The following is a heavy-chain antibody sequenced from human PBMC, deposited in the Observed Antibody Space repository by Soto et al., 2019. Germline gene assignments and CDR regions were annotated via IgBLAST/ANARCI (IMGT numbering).Heavy chain of an antibody. CDR2: IYYSGST. J-gene: IGHJ4*02. V-gene: IGHV4-39*01. CDR3: ARHDYGGFGL. CDR1: GGSISRSSYY. Sequence: QLQLQESGPGLVNPSETLSLTCTVSGGSISRSSYYWGWIRQPPGKGLEWIGSIYYSGSTYYNPSLKSRVTISVDTSKNQFSLKLSSVTAADTAVYYCARHDYGGFGLWGQGTLVTVSS. D-gene: IGHD4-17*01.